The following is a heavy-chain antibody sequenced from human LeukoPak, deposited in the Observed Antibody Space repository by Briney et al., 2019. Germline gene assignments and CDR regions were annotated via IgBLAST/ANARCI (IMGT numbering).Heavy chain of an antibody. J-gene: IGHJ4*02. CDR3: TRASGYCSAGSCYSLDY. CDR2: IRSKAYSGTT. V-gene: IGHV3-49*04. Sequence: PGGSLRLSCTDSGFTFGDYAMSWVRQAPGKGLEWVGFIRSKAYSGTTEYAASVKGRITISRDDSKSIAYLQMNSLKTEDTAVYYCTRASGYCSAGSCYSLDYWGQGTLVTVSS. D-gene: IGHD2-15*01. CDR1: GFTFGDYA.